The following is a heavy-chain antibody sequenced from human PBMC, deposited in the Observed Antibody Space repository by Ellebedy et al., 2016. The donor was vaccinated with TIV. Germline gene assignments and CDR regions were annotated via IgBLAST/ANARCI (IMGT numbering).Heavy chain of an antibody. CDR2: IYYSGTT. V-gene: IGHV4-39*01. CDR1: GGSISSSVYY. D-gene: IGHD2-21*02. J-gene: IGHJ4*02. Sequence: MPSETLSLTCTVSGGSISSSVYYWGWIRQPPGKGLEWIVSIYYSGTTHYNPSLKSQITISLDTAKNQFSLRLDSVTAADTAVYYSARHRTRTVVATAVFDYWGQGSLVTVSS. CDR3: ARHRTRTVVATAVFDY.